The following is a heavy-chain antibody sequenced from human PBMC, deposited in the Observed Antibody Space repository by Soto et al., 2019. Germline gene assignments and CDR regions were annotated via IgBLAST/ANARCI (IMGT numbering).Heavy chain of an antibody. V-gene: IGHV4-31*03. CDR1: GGSISSGGYY. CDR3: ARGLGAFGHNWFDP. D-gene: IGHD3-10*01. CDR2: IYYSGST. J-gene: IGHJ5*02. Sequence: SETLSLTCTVSGGSISSGGYYWNWIRQHPGKGLEWIGYIYYSGSTYYNPSLKSRVTISVDTSKNQFSLKLSSVTAADTAVYYCARGLGAFGHNWFDPWGQGTLVTVSS.